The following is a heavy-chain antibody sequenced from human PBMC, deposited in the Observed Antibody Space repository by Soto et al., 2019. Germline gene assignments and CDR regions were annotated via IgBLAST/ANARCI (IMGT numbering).Heavy chain of an antibody. D-gene: IGHD2-2*01. J-gene: IGHJ6*03. Sequence: GGSLRLSCAASGFTFSNAWMSWVRQAPGKGLEWVGRIKSKTDGGTTDYAATVQGSFTISRDDTKNTLYLQMTSLQTENTVGYYCTAENCSSTSCYSYYYYYLDVWGKGTTVTVSS. CDR1: GFTFSNAW. CDR3: TAENCSSTSCYSYYYYYLDV. V-gene: IGHV3-15*05. CDR2: IKSKTDGGTT.